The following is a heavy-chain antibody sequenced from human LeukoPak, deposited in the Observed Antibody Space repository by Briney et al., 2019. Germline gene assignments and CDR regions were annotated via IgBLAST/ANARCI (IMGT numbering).Heavy chain of an antibody. D-gene: IGHD1-26*01. CDR1: GYTFTVYF. Sequence: GASAKVSCKASGYTFTVYFIHWVRQAPGQGLEWMGRINPNSGATDYAQKFQGRVTMTRDTSISTAYMGLSSLKSDDTAVYYCAKIGSSHDFDYWGQGTLITVSS. J-gene: IGHJ4*02. CDR2: INPNSGAT. CDR3: AKIGSSHDFDY. V-gene: IGHV1-2*06.